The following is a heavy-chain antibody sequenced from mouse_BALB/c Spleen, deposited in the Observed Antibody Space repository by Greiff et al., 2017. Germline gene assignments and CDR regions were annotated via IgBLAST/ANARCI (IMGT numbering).Heavy chain of an antibody. D-gene: IGHD2-1*01. J-gene: IGHJ2*01. CDR2: ISSGGSYT. CDR3: TRDGGNWIDY. Sequence: EVKLVESGGGLVKPGGSLNLSCAASGFTFSSYTMSWVRQTPEKRLEWVATISSGGSYTYYPDSVKGRFTISRDNAKNTLYLQMSSLKSEDTAMYYCTRDGGNWIDYWGQGTTLTVSS. CDR1: GFTFSSYT. V-gene: IGHV5-6-4*01.